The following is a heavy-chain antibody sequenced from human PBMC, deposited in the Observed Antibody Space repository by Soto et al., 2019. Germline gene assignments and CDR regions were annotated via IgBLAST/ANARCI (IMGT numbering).Heavy chain of an antibody. V-gene: IGHV3-30*18. Sequence: QVQLVESGGGVVQPGRSLRLSCAASGFTFSSYGMHWVRQAPGKGLEWVAVISYDGSNKYYADSVKGRFTISRDNSKNTLYLQMNSLRAEDTAVYYCAKAGVYYDFWSGYYRGYYLDYWGQGTLVTVSS. CDR1: GFTFSSYG. CDR2: ISYDGSNK. D-gene: IGHD3-3*01. CDR3: AKAGVYYDFWSGYYRGYYLDY. J-gene: IGHJ4*02.